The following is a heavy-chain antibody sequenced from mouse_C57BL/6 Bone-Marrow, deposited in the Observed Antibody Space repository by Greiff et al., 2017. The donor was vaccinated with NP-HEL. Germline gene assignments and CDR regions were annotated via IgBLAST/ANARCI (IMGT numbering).Heavy chain of an antibody. CDR3: ARAPSYYGSSYHHWYFDV. CDR1: GFSLTSYG. D-gene: IGHD1-1*01. CDR2: IWSGGST. Sequence: QVQLQQSGPGLVQPSQSLSITCTVSGFSLTSYGVHWVRQSPGKGLEWLGVIWSGGSTDYNAAFISRLSISKDNSKSQVFFKMNSLQADDTAIYYCARAPSYYGSSYHHWYFDVWGTGTTVTVSS. V-gene: IGHV2-2*01. J-gene: IGHJ1*03.